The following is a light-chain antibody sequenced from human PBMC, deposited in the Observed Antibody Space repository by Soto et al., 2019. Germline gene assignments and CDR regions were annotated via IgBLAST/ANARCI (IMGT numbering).Light chain of an antibody. CDR1: SSNIGSNT. CDR3: AAWDDSLNGVV. J-gene: IGLJ3*02. V-gene: IGLV1-44*01. Sequence: QLVLTQPPSASGTPGQRVTISCSGSSSNIGSNTVNWYQQFPGTAPRLLIYTDDHRPSGVPDRFSGSKSGTSASLAISALQSEDEADYYCAAWDDSLNGVVFGGGTKLTVL. CDR2: TDD.